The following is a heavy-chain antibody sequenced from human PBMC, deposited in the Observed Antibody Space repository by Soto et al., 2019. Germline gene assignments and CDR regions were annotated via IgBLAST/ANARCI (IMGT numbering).Heavy chain of an antibody. CDR1: GYTFTGYY. D-gene: IGHD2-2*01. V-gene: IGHV1-2*04. CDR2: INPNSGGT. CDR3: AREYCSNTSCPTVGYYGMDV. J-gene: IGHJ6*02. Sequence: ASVKVSCKASGYTFTGYYMHWVRQAPGQGLEWMGWINPNSGGTNYAQKFQGWVTMTRDTSISTAYMELSRLRSDDTAVYYCAREYCSNTSCPTVGYYGMDVWGQGTTVTVSS.